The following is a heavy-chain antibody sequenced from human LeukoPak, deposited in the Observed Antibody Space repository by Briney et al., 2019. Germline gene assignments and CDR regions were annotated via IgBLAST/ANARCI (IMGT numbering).Heavy chain of an antibody. CDR2: IYPGDSDT. CDR3: ARHVVYYYDSSGYYYDYFDY. Sequence: PGESLKISCKGSGYSFTSYWIGWVRQMPGKGLEWMGIIYPGDSDTRYSPSLQGQVTISADKSISTAYLQWSSLKASDTAMYYCARHVVYYYDSSGYYYDYFDYWGQGTLVTVSS. D-gene: IGHD3-22*01. CDR1: GYSFTSYW. V-gene: IGHV5-51*01. J-gene: IGHJ4*02.